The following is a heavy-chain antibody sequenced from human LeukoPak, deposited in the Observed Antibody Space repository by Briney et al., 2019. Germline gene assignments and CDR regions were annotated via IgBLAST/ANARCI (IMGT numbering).Heavy chain of an antibody. J-gene: IGHJ6*02. CDR3: ARDRQYDMDV. CDR1: GFTFSSYW. CDR2: INSDGSST. Sequence: GGSPRLSCAASGFTFSSYWMHWARQAPGKGLVWVSHINSDGSSTSYADSVKGRFTISRDNAKNTVYLQMNSLRVEDTAVYYCARDRQYDMDVWGQGTTVTVSS. V-gene: IGHV3-74*01.